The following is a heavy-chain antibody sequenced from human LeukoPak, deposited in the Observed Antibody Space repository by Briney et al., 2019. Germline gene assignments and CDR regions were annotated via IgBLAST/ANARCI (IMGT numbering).Heavy chain of an antibody. J-gene: IGHJ4*02. CDR2: FHTGGSA. Sequence: SETLSLTCSVSGGSISSDNYYWTWLRQPAGQGLEWIGRFHTGGSANYNPSLKSRVTISVDTSKNQFSLRLNSVTAADTAIYYCAREEYYDDSGYYFRYFDSWGQGTLVTVSS. CDR1: GGSISSDNYY. V-gene: IGHV4-61*02. D-gene: IGHD3-22*01. CDR3: AREEYYDDSGYYFRYFDS.